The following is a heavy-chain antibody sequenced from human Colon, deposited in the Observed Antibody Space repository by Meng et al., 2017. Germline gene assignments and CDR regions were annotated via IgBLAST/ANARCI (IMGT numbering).Heavy chain of an antibody. Sequence: QVQLQESGPGLVKPSGTLSITCVVSGGSLISSNWWTWVRQAPGKGLEWIGEIYRSGSTNYNPSLKSRVTISIDTSKNEFSLKLTSVTAADTALYYCARRVQYSSGYYYFDFWGQGTLVTVSS. V-gene: IGHV4-4*02. CDR3: ARRVQYSSGYYYFDF. CDR1: GGSLISSNW. D-gene: IGHD3-22*01. CDR2: IYRSGST. J-gene: IGHJ4*02.